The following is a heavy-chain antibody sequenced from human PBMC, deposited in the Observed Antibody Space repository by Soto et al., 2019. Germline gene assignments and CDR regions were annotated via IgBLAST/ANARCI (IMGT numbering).Heavy chain of an antibody. CDR1: GYTFTSYG. CDR2: ISAYNGNT. V-gene: IGHV1-18*01. J-gene: IGHJ3*02. D-gene: IGHD2-15*01. CDR3: ASVPGYCSGGSCTHAFDI. Sequence: QVQLVQSGAEVKKPGASVKVSCKASGYTFTSYGISWVRQAPGQGLEWMGWISAYNGNTNYAQKLQGRVTMTTDTSTRTAYMELRSLRSDDTAVYYCASVPGYCSGGSCTHAFDIWGQVTMVTVSS.